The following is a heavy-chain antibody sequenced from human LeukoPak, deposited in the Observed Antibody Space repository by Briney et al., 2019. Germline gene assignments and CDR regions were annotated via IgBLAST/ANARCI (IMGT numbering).Heavy chain of an antibody. CDR1: GGSTSSNNHF. V-gene: IGHV4-39*01. D-gene: IGHD5-12*01. Sequence: SETLSLTCSVSGGSTSSNNHFWVWIRQPPGKGLEWIGSINHSGTTHYNPSLKSRVTISIDTSKNQFSLGLTSVTAADTAVYYCARHFTPSEWLTRYYYYFYYLDVWGEGTTVTVSS. CDR3: ARHFTPSEWLTRYYYYFYYLDV. J-gene: IGHJ6*03. CDR2: INHSGTT.